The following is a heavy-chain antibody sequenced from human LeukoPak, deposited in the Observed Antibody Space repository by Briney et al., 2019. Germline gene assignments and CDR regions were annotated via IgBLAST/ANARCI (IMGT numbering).Heavy chain of an antibody. Sequence: GGSLRLSCAASGFTFSSYAMHWVRQAPGKGLEWVAVISYDGSNKYYADSVKGRFTISRDNSKNTLYLQMNSLRAEDTAVYYCAREGYYYESSGYYPPHFDYWGQGTLVTVSS. D-gene: IGHD3-22*01. CDR2: ISYDGSNK. J-gene: IGHJ4*02. CDR1: GFTFSSYA. V-gene: IGHV3-30-3*01. CDR3: AREGYYYESSGYYPPHFDY.